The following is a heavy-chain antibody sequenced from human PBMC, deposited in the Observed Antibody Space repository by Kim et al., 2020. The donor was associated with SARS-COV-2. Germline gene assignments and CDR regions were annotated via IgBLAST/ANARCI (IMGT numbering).Heavy chain of an antibody. CDR2: IYYSGST. J-gene: IGHJ4*02. V-gene: IGHV4-39*01. Sequence: SETLSLTCTVSGGSISSSSYYWGWIRQPPGKGLEWIGSIYYSGSTYYNPSLKSRVTISVDTSKNQFSLKLSSVTAADTAVYYCARHRRAVAGLDYWGQGTLVTVSS. CDR1: GGSISSSSYY. CDR3: ARHRRAVAGLDY. D-gene: IGHD6-19*01.